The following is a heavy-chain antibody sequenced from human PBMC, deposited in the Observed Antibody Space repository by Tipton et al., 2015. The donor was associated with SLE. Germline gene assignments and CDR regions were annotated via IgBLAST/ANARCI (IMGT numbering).Heavy chain of an antibody. Sequence: TLSLTCTVSGGSISSGSYYWSWIRQPAGKGLEWIGRIYTSGSTNYNPSLKSRVTISVDTSKNQFSLKLSSVTAADTAVYYCARVNLAGWLHSDYWGQGTLVTVSS. J-gene: IGHJ4*02. CDR1: GGSISSGSYY. V-gene: IGHV4-61*02. CDR3: ARVNLAGWLHSDY. D-gene: IGHD5-24*01. CDR2: IYTSGST.